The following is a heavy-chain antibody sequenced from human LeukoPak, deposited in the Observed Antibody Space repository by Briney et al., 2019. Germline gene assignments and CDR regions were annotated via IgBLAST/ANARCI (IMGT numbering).Heavy chain of an antibody. CDR3: ARLARYSWSPISPLYYYYYMDV. CDR1: GYTFTSYS. Sequence: AAVKVSCKASGYTFTSYSMNWVRQAPGQGPEWMGIINPSDASTTYAQKFQGRVTMTRDMSTSTVYMELSSLRSEDTAVYYCARLARYSWSPISPLYYYYYMDVWGKGTTVTVSS. V-gene: IGHV1-46*01. CDR2: INPSDAST. J-gene: IGHJ6*03. D-gene: IGHD1-26*01.